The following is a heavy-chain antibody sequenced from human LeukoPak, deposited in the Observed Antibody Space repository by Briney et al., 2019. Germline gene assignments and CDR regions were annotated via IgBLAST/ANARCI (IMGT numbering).Heavy chain of an antibody. J-gene: IGHJ3*02. CDR2: FDPEDGET. D-gene: IGHD6-13*01. CDR1: GYTLTELS. Sequence: ASVKVSCKVSGYTLTELSMHWVRQAPGKGLEWMGGFDPEDGETIYAQKFQGRVTMTEDTSTDTAYMELSSLRSEDTAVYYCATEVLTAAGTNDAFDIWGQGTMVTVSS. CDR3: ATEVLTAAGTNDAFDI. V-gene: IGHV1-24*01.